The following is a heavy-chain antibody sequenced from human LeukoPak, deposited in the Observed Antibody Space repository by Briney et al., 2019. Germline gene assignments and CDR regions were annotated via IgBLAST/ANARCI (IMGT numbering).Heavy chain of an antibody. D-gene: IGHD3-22*01. CDR1: GFTFSNYA. Sequence: GGSLRLSCAASGFTFSNYAMSWVRLAPGTGPEWVSSISTSGGTTYYADSVKGRFTISRDNSKNTLYLQMSTLRGDDTAVYYCAKHLVKNFYDNSGYLGAFDIWGRGTMVTVSS. J-gene: IGHJ3*02. V-gene: IGHV3-23*01. CDR3: AKHLVKNFYDNSGYLGAFDI. CDR2: ISTSGGTT.